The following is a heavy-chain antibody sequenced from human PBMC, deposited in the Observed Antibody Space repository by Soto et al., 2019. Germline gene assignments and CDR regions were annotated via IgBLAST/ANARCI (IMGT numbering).Heavy chain of an antibody. CDR2: IYYSGST. V-gene: IGHV4-31*03. CDR3: ARGRAGFFCSGLYDNWFDP. J-gene: IGHJ5*02. CDR1: GGSISSGGYY. Sequence: QVQLQESGPGLVKPSQTLSLTCTVSGGSISSGGYYWSWIRKHPGKGLEWIGYIYYSGSTYYNPSLNMRITISVATYKNLFSLKLSSVTAADTAVYYCARGRAGFFCSGLYDNWFDPWGQGTLVTVSS. D-gene: IGHD3-3*01.